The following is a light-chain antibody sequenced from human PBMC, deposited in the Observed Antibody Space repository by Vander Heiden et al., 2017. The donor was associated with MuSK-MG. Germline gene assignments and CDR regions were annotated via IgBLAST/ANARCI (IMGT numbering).Light chain of an antibody. CDR2: EDN. J-gene: IGLJ2*01. Sequence: NFMLTQPHSVSESPGKTVTISCTRSSGSIASNYVHWYQHRPGSSPTPVIYEDNQRPSGVPDRFSGSIDTSSNSASLTISGLKTEDEADYYCQSYGHIDHVIFGGGTKLTVL. V-gene: IGLV6-57*01. CDR1: SGSIASNY. CDR3: QSYGHIDHVI.